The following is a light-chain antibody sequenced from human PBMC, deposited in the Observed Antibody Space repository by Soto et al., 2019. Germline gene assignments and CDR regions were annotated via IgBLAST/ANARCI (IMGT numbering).Light chain of an antibody. Sequence: QSVLTQPPSVSGAPGQRVTISCTGSSSSIGAGYDVHWYHQLPGAAPKLLVSGNNNRPSGVPDRFSASKSGTSASLAITGLQTEAEAQSYCQSYDSRLTAYVFGTGTKLTVL. J-gene: IGLJ1*01. V-gene: IGLV1-40*01. CDR1: SSSIGAGYD. CDR2: GNN. CDR3: QSYDSRLTAYV.